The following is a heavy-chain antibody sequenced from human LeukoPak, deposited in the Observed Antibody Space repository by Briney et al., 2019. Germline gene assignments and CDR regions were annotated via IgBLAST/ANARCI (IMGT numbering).Heavy chain of an antibody. D-gene: IGHD7-27*01. CDR3: ARAYWGSVDY. CDR1: GFTFSSYA. J-gene: IGHJ4*02. Sequence: GGSLRLSCAASGFTFSSYAMSWVRQAPGKGLEWVSAISGSGGSTYYADSVKGRFTISRDNPKKSLYLQMNNLRDEDTAVYYCARAYWGSVDYWGQGTLVTVSS. V-gene: IGHV3-23*01. CDR2: ISGSGGST.